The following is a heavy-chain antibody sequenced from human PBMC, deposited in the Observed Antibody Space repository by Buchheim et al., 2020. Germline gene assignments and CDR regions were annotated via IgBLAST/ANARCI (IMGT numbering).Heavy chain of an antibody. CDR2: INHSGST. D-gene: IGHD3-22*01. CDR3: ARGGYYDSSGYYLDYYYYGMDV. CDR1: GGSFSGYY. V-gene: IGHV4-34*01. J-gene: IGHJ6*02. Sequence: QVQLQQWGAGLLKPSETLSLTCAVYGGSFSGYYWSWIRQPPGKGLEWIGEINHSGSTNYNPSLKSRVTISVDTSTNQFSLKLSYVTAAHTAVYYCARGGYYDSSGYYLDYYYYGMDVWGQGTT.